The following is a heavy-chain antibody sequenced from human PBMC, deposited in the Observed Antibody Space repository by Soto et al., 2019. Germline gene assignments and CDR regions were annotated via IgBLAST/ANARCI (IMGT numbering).Heavy chain of an antibody. CDR1: GGSVSSGSYY. CDR3: ARYTDMTTFDY. D-gene: IGHD4-17*01. CDR2: IYYSGST. V-gene: IGHV4-61*01. Sequence: SETLSLTCTVSGGSVSSGSYYWSWIRQPPGKGLEWIGYIYYSGSTNYNPSLKSRVTISVDTSKNQFSLKLSSVTAADTAVYYCARYTDMTTFDYWGQGTLVNVSS. J-gene: IGHJ4*01.